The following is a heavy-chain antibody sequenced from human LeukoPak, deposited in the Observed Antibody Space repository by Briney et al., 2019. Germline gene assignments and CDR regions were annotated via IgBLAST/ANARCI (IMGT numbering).Heavy chain of an antibody. CDR2: IYYSGST. J-gene: IGHJ5*02. D-gene: IGHD2-2*01. CDR3: ARRQPGTSHFDP. V-gene: IGHV4-59*08. Sequence: PSETLSLTCTVSLDSTTSNFWSWVRQPPGKGLEWIGYIYYSGSTNYNPSLESRVTISVDTSKNQFSLKLTSVTAADTAVYYCARRQPGTSHFDPWGQGTLVTVSS. CDR1: LDSTTSNF.